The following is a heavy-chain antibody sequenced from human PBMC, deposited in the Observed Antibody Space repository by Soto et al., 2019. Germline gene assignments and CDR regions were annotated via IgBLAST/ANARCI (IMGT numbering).Heavy chain of an antibody. V-gene: IGHV3-48*03. Sequence: GGSLRLSCAASGFTFSSYEMNWVRQAPGKGLEWVSYISSSGSTIYYADSVKGRFTISRDNAKNSLYLQMNSLRAEDTAVYYCATFTVVTPGGALDIWRQGTMVTVSS. CDR2: ISSSGSTI. D-gene: IGHD2-15*01. CDR1: GFTFSSYE. J-gene: IGHJ3*02. CDR3: ATFTVVTPGGALDI.